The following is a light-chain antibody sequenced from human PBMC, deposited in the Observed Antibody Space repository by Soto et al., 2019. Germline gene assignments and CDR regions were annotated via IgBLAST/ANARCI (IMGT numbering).Light chain of an antibody. CDR3: QQYGSSGT. J-gene: IGKJ1*01. Sequence: EVVLTQSPATLSLSPGERATLSCRASQSVFSYLAWYQHKPGQAPRLLIYDASNRATGIPARFSGSGSGTDFTLTISRLEPEDFAVYYCQQYGSSGTFGQGTKVDIK. CDR1: QSVFSY. CDR2: DAS. V-gene: IGKV3-11*01.